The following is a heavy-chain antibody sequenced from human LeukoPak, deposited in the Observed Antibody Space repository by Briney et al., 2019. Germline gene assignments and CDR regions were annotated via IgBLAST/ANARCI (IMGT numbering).Heavy chain of an antibody. Sequence: GGSLRLSCAASGFIFRTYSMNWVRQAPGKGLEYLSAIYSDGSRTYYADSVKGRFTISRDNSKNTLYFEMSSLRVEDTAVYYCAKSPGSGWPVWGQGTLLTVSS. D-gene: IGHD6-19*01. CDR1: GFIFRTYS. J-gene: IGHJ4*02. CDR3: AKSPGSGWPV. V-gene: IGHV3-64D*06. CDR2: IYSDGSRT.